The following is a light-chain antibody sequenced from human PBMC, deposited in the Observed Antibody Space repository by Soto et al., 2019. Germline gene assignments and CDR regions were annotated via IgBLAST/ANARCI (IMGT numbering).Light chain of an antibody. CDR3: QQYNVWPRT. Sequence: EIVMTQSPATLSVSPGARATLSCRASQSVSSNLAWYQQKPGQAPRLLISGASTRATGIPARFSGSGSGTEFTLTISSLQSEDFAVYYCQQYNVWPRTFGQGTKVEIK. J-gene: IGKJ1*01. CDR1: QSVSSN. CDR2: GAS. V-gene: IGKV3-15*01.